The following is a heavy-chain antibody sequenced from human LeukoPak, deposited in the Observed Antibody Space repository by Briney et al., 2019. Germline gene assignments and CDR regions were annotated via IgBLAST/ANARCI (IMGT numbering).Heavy chain of an antibody. CDR3: AKDRGVAGGAFDI. J-gene: IGHJ3*02. Sequence: GGSLRLSCAASGFTFSSYAMHWVRQAPGKGLEWVSGISWNSGSIGYADSVKGRFTISRDNAKNSLYLQMNSLRAEDTALYYCAKDRGVAGGAFDIWGQGTMVTVSS. CDR2: ISWNSGSI. D-gene: IGHD3-10*01. CDR1: GFTFSSYA. V-gene: IGHV3-9*01.